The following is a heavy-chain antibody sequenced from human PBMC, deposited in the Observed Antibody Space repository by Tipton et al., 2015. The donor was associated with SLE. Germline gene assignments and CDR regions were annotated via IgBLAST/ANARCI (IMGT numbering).Heavy chain of an antibody. V-gene: IGHV4-38-2*01. CDR3: ARDSPTVAGTFDS. Sequence: TLSLTCDVSGYSITNGFHWGWIRQSPVKGLEWIGSMYHSGSTFYNPSLKSRVTISVDTSKNQFSLKLSSVTAADTAVYYCARDSPTVAGTFDSWGQGTLVIVS. J-gene: IGHJ4*02. CDR2: MYHSGST. D-gene: IGHD6-19*01. CDR1: GYSITNGFH.